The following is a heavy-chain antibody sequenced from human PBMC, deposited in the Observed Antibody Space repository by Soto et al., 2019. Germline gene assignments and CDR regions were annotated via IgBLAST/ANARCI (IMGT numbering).Heavy chain of an antibody. CDR1: GFTFSDYG. Sequence: QVQLVGSGGGVVQPGRSLRLSCEASGFTFSDYGMHWVRQVPGKGLEWVAVISYDGNNQYYADSVKGRFTISRDNSKNTLDLQMNSLRAEDTAMYYCAKAHLPTTVTTPWFDPWGQGALVTVSS. CDR3: AKAHLPTTVTTPWFDP. CDR2: ISYDGNNQ. J-gene: IGHJ5*02. D-gene: IGHD4-17*01. V-gene: IGHV3-30*18.